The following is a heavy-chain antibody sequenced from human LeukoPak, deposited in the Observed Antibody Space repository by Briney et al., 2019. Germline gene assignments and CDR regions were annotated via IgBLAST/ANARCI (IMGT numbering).Heavy chain of an antibody. V-gene: IGHV3-23*01. D-gene: IGHD2-8*01. J-gene: IGHJ4*02. CDR3: AKAGCTNIVCYLNS. CDR2: IIGSGGST. CDR1: GFAFSTYA. Sequence: GGSLRLSCAASGFAFSTYATSWVRQAPGKGLGWVSGIIGSGGSTYYADSVKGRFTISRDNSKNTLYLQMNSLRAEDTAIYYCAKAGCTNIVCYLNSWGQGTLVTVSS.